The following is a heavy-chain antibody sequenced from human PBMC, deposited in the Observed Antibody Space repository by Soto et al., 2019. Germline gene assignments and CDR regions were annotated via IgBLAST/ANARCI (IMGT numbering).Heavy chain of an antibody. Sequence: SETLSLTCAVSGYSISSGYYWGWIRQPPGKGLEWIGSIYHSGSTYYNPSLKSRVTISVDTSKNQFSLKLSSVTAADTAVYYCVRDVAAVGTDWFDPWGQGTLVTVSS. CDR1: GYSISSGYY. CDR3: VRDVAAVGTDWFDP. D-gene: IGHD6-13*01. V-gene: IGHV4-38-2*02. J-gene: IGHJ5*02. CDR2: IYHSGST.